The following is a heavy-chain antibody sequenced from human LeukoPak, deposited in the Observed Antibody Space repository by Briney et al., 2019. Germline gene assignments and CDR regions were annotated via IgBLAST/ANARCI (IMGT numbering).Heavy chain of an antibody. J-gene: IGHJ3*02. Sequence: GGSLRLSCAASGFTFSSYGMHWVRQAPGKGLEWVAFIRYDGSNKYYADSVKGRFTISRDNSKNMLYLQMNSLRAEDTAVYYCAKWKSHHSINDAFDIWGQGTMVTVSS. V-gene: IGHV3-30*02. CDR3: AKWKSHHSINDAFDI. CDR2: IRYDGSNK. D-gene: IGHD1-1*01. CDR1: GFTFSSYG.